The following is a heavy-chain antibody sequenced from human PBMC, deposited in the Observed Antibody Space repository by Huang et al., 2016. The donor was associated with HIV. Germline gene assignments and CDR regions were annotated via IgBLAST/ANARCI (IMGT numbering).Heavy chain of an antibody. CDR3: ARAPHYGSGSYYY. CDR1: GGSFSGYY. D-gene: IGHD3-10*01. J-gene: IGHJ4*02. CDR2: ITHSGST. Sequence: QVQLHQWGAGLLKPSETLSLTCAVYGGSFSGYYWSWIRQPPGKGLEWIGEITHSGSTNYNPPLKGRVTISEETSKNQFSLKLSSVTAADTAVYYCARAPHYGSGSYYYWGQGTLVTVSS. V-gene: IGHV4-34*01.